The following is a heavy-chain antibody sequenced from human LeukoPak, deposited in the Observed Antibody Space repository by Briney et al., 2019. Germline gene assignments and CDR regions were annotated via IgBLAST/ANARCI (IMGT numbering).Heavy chain of an antibody. J-gene: IGHJ4*02. CDR1: GDSISSNNW. CDR2: ISHSGNT. V-gene: IGHV4-4*02. CDR3: ASRWVLTGEPC. Sequence: SETLSLTCAVSGDSISSNNWWTWVRQSPGKGLEWIGEISHSGNTNYNPSLKSRATISIDESNNQFSLKLTSVTAADTAVYYCASRWVLTGEPCWGQGTLVTVSS. D-gene: IGHD1-20*01.